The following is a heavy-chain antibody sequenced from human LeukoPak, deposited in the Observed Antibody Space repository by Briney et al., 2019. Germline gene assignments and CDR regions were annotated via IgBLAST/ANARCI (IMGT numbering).Heavy chain of an antibody. J-gene: IGHJ6*03. CDR1: GYTFTSYG. CDR3: ARDIQGSWYYYYYYMDV. CDR2: ISAYNGNT. D-gene: IGHD6-13*01. V-gene: IGHV1-18*01. Sequence: GASVKVSCKASGYTFTSYGISWVRQAPGQGLEWMGWISAYNGNTNYAQKLQGRVTMTTDTSTSTAYMELRSLRSDDTAVYYYARDIQGSWYYYYYYMDVWGKGTTVTISS.